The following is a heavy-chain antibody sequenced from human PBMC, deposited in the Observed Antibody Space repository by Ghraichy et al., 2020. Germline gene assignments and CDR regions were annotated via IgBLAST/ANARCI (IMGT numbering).Heavy chain of an antibody. CDR3: ARDLTTVTTGAFDI. CDR2: IYSGGST. CDR1: GFTVSSNY. J-gene: IGHJ3*02. D-gene: IGHD4-11*01. V-gene: IGHV3-66*01. Sequence: GESLRLSCAASGFTVSSNYMSWVRQAPGKGLEWVSVIYSGGSTYYADSVKGRFTISRDNSKNTLYLQMNSLRAEDTAVYYCARDLTTVTTGAFDIWGQGTMVTVSS.